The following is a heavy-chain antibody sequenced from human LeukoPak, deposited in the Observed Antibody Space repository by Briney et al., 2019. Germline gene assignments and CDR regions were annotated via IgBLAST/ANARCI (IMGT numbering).Heavy chain of an antibody. CDR3: AKGGLRGPLFYYYYYMDV. CDR1: GFTFNSSS. CDR2: ISSSSNYI. J-gene: IGHJ6*03. V-gene: IGHV3-21*04. D-gene: IGHD2-15*01. Sequence: GGSLRLSCAASGFTFNSSSMNWVRQAPGKGLEWVSSISSSSNYIYYADSVKGRFTISRDNAKNSLYLQMNSLRAEDTAVYYCAKGGLRGPLFYYYYYMDVWGKGTTVTISS.